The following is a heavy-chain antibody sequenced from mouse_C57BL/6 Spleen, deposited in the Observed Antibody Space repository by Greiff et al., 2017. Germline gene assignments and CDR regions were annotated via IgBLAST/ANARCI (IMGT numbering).Heavy chain of an antibody. CDR2: IWWDDDK. J-gene: IGHJ1*03. D-gene: IGHD2-3*01. CDR3: ARIEDDGYPYWYFDV. V-gene: IGHV8-8*01. Sequence: QVTLKDSGPGILQPSQTPSLTCSFSGFSLSTFGLGVGWILQPSGKGLEWLAHIWWDDDKYYNPALKSRLTISKDTSKNQVFLKIANVDTADTATYYGARIEDDGYPYWYFDVWGTGTTVTVSS. CDR1: GFSLSTFGLG.